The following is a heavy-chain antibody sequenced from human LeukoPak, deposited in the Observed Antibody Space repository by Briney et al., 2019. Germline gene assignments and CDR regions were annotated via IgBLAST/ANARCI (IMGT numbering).Heavy chain of an antibody. V-gene: IGHV1-24*01. CDR3: ATGSPRYYYDSSGLFDY. D-gene: IGHD3-22*01. Sequence: ASVKVSCKVSGYTLTELSMHWVRQAPGKGLEWMGGFDPEDGETIYAQKFQGRVTMTEDTSTDTAYMELSSLRSEDTAVYYCATGSPRYYYDSSGLFDYWGQGTLVTVSS. J-gene: IGHJ4*02. CDR1: GYTLTELS. CDR2: FDPEDGET.